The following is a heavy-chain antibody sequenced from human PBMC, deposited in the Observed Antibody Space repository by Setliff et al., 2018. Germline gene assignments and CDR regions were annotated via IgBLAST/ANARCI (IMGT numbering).Heavy chain of an antibody. CDR2: IIPLLGIP. CDR1: GDTFSSHV. J-gene: IGHJ6*03. V-gene: IGHV1-69*10. Sequence: SVKVSCKASGDTFSSHVITWVRQAPGQGFEWMGGIIPLLGIPNYAQKFQGRVTINADQSTTTVYMELSSLRFDDTALYYCARGPSPTVTPSRLIYFYHMDVWGTGTTVTVSS. CDR3: ARGPSPTVTPSRLIYFYHMDV. D-gene: IGHD4-17*01.